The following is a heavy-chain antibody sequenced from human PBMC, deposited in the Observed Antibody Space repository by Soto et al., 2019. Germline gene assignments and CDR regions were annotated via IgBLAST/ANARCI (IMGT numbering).Heavy chain of an antibody. J-gene: IGHJ4*02. CDR2: ISGSGGST. Sequence: GGSLRLSCAASGFTFSTYVMSWVRQAPGKGLEWVSGISGSGGSTYYADSLKGRFTISRDNSKNTLFLQMSSQRAEDTAVYYCAKEAVSDWYYFDYWGPGTLVTSPQ. CDR3: AKEAVSDWYYFDY. CDR1: GFTFSTYV. V-gene: IGHV3-23*01. D-gene: IGHD6-19*01.